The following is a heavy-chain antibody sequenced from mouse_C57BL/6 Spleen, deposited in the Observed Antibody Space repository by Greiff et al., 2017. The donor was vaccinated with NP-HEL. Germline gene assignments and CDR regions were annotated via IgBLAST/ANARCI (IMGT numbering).Heavy chain of an antibody. CDR2: ISDGGSYT. CDR3: ARDHDYGSSLAWFAY. V-gene: IGHV5-4*01. Sequence: EVKLMESGGGLVKPGGSLKLSCAASGFTFSSYAMSWVRQTPEKRLEWVATISDGGSYTYYPDNVKGRFTISRDNAKNNLYLQMSHLKSEDTAMYYCARDHDYGSSLAWFAYWGQGTLVTVSA. D-gene: IGHD1-1*01. CDR1: GFTFSSYA. J-gene: IGHJ3*01.